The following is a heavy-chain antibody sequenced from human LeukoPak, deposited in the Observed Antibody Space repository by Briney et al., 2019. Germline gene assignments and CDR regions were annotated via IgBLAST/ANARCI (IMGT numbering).Heavy chain of an antibody. V-gene: IGHV4-59*08. CDR3: ARLASGSYGPLTPFDY. J-gene: IGHJ4*02. Sequence: PPETLSLTCTVAGGSITSCYWSWVRQHPGKGLEWIGEIYNSGSTNYNHCLKSRVTISVDTAKNQFSLRLSSVTAADTAVYYSARLASGSYGPLTPFDYWGQGTLVTVSS. CDR2: IYNSGST. D-gene: IGHD1-26*01. CDR1: GGSITSCY.